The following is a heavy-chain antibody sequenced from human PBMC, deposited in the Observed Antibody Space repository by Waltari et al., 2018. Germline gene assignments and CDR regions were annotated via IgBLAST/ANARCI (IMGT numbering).Heavy chain of an antibody. D-gene: IGHD3-10*01. J-gene: IGHJ4*02. V-gene: IGHV3-30*18. CDR3: AKDRRYGSGSYFDY. CDR1: GFTFSSYG. CDR2: ISYDGSNK. Sequence: QVQLVESGGGVVQPGRSLRLSCAASGFTFSSYGMHWVRQAPGKGLEWVAGISYDGSNKYYADAVKGRFTISRDNSKNTLYLQMNSLRAEDTAVYYCAKDRRYGSGSYFDYWGQGTLVTVSS.